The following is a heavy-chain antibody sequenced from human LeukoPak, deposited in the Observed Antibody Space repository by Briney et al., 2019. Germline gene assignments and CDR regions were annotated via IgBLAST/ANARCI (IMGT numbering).Heavy chain of an antibody. J-gene: IGHJ4*02. D-gene: IGHD3-10*01. V-gene: IGHV3-33*01. CDR2: IWYDGSNK. CDR1: GVTFNTYG. Sequence: GRSLRLSCAASGVTFNTYGMHWVRQAPGKGLEWVAVIWYDGSNKYYADSVKGRFTISRDNSKNTLYLQMNSLRAEDTAVYYCVRDNSGSEVRGVLQYWGQGTLVTVSS. CDR3: VRDNSGSEVRGVLQY.